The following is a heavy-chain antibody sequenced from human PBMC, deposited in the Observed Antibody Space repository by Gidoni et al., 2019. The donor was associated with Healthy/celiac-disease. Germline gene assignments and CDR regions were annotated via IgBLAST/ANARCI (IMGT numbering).Heavy chain of an antibody. V-gene: IGHV4-4*07. J-gene: IGHJ4*02. D-gene: IGHD1-26*01. Sequence: QVQLQESGPGLVKPSETLSLTCTVPGGSISSYYWSWIRQPAGKGLGWIGRIYTSGSTNYNPSLKSRVTMSVDTSKNQFSLKLSSVTAADTAVYYCAREEGGSSPPDYWGQGTLVTVSS. CDR3: AREEGGSSPPDY. CDR1: GGSISSYY. CDR2: IYTSGST.